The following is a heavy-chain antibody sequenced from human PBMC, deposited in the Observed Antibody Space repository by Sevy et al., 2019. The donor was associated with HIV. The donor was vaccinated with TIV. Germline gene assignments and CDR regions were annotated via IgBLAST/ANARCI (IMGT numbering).Heavy chain of an antibody. V-gene: IGHV4-59*08. CDR1: GGSITSLY. CDR2: IYYNGHI. Sequence: SETLSLTCTVSGGSITSLYWNWIRQPPGKGLEWIANIYYNGHINYNPSLTSRVTLSLETSKNQFSLRLSSVTAADTAMYYCAGENAWGRGYSWGQGTLVTVSS. D-gene: IGHD1-26*01. CDR3: AGENAWGRGYS. J-gene: IGHJ4*02.